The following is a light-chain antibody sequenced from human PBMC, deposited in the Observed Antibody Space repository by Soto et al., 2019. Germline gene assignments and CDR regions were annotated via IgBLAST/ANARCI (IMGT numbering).Light chain of an antibody. CDR2: DVS. CDR3: SSYTSSSLYV. CDR1: SSDVGGYDY. V-gene: IGLV2-14*03. Sequence: SVLNQPASVSGSPGQSITISCTGTSSDVGGYDYVSWYQHHPGKAPKLMIYDVSNRPSGVSNRFSGSKSGNTASLTISGLQAEDEADYYCSSYTSSSLYVFGTGTKVTVL. J-gene: IGLJ1*01.